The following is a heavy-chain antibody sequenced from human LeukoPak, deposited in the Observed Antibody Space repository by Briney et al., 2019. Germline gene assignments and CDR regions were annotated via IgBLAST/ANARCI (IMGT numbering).Heavy chain of an antibody. CDR1: GFTFSSYG. V-gene: IGHV3-20*04. Sequence: GGSLRLSCAASGFTFSSYGMSWVRQAPGKGLEWVSGINWNGGSTGYADSVKGRFTISRDNAKNSLYLQMNSLRAEDTALYYCARDSGYYGSGSDNQYYYYMDVWGKGTTVTVSS. CDR3: ARDSGYYGSGSDNQYYYYMDV. CDR2: INWNGGST. J-gene: IGHJ6*03. D-gene: IGHD3-10*01.